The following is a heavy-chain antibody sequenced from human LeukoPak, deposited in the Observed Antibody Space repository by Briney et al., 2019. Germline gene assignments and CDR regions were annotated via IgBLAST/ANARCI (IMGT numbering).Heavy chain of an antibody. CDR2: IYHSGST. CDR1: GYSISSGYY. Sequence: SETLSPTCTVSGYSISSGYYWGWIRQPPGKGLEWIGSIYHSGSTYYNPSLKSRVNISVDTSKNQFSLKLSSVTAADTAVYYCARTMGNWNDVLLYWGQGTLVTVSS. V-gene: IGHV4-38-2*02. J-gene: IGHJ4*02. CDR3: ARTMGNWNDVLLY. D-gene: IGHD1-1*01.